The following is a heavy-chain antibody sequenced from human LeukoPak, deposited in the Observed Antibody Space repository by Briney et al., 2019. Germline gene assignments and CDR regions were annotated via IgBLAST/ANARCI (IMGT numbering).Heavy chain of an antibody. CDR1: GGSISSGGYY. D-gene: IGHD1-26*01. V-gene: IGHV4-39*07. J-gene: IGHJ4*02. CDR3: ARVGGGKGEYYFDY. Sequence: PSETLSLTCTVSGGSISSGGYYWGWIRHRPGKGLEWIGFIYNTGSSFYNPSLESRATISVDRSKNQFSLKLSSVTAADTAVYYCARVGGGKGEYYFDYWGQGTLVTVSS. CDR2: IYNTGSS.